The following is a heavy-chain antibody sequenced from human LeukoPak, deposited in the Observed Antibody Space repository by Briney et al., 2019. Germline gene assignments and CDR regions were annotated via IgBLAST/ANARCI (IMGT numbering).Heavy chain of an antibody. CDR2: ISGSGVST. V-gene: IGHV3-23*01. CDR1: GFTFSSYA. D-gene: IGHD2-2*01. Sequence: PGGSLRLSCAASGFTFSSYAMSWVRHAPGKGLEWVSAISGSGVSTYYADSVKGRFTISRDNSKNTLYLQMNSLRAEDTAVYYCAKDCSSTSCPTSDYWGQGTLVTVSS. J-gene: IGHJ4*02. CDR3: AKDCSSTSCPTSDY.